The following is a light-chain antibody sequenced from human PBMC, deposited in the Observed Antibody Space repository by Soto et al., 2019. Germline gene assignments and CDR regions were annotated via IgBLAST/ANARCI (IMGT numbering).Light chain of an antibody. CDR1: QPMSDY. V-gene: IGKV1-39*01. CDR2: GAS. Sequence: DVQMTQSPSSLSASVGGRVTITCRASQPMSDYLNWYQQKPGKAPKLLISGASRLQSGVPSRFSGSGSGTDFTLTISSLQPEDFGTYYCQQTYSAPWAFGQGTKVEIK. CDR3: QQTYSAPWA. J-gene: IGKJ1*01.